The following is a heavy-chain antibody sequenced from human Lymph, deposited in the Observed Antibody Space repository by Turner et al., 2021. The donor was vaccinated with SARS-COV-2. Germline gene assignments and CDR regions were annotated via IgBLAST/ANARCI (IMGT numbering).Heavy chain of an antibody. CDR2: MNPNSGNT. D-gene: IGHD3-9*01. V-gene: IGHV1-8*01. CDR3: ARAAQLTVWFDP. CDR1: GYTFTSYD. Sequence: QVQLVQSGAEVKKPGASVKVSCKASGYTFTSYDINCVRQATGQGLEWMGGMNPNSGNTGYAQKFQGRVIMTRNTSISTAYMELSSLRSEDTAVYDCARAAQLTVWFDPWGQGTLVTVSS. J-gene: IGHJ5*02.